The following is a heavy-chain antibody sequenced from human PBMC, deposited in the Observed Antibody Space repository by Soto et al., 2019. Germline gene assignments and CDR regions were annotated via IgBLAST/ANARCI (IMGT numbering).Heavy chain of an antibody. Sequence: ESGGGLVQPGGSLRLSCAASGFTFPLYWMSWVRQSPGGGLEWVANIKKDGSDTNYVDSVKGRFTVSRDNAKNSLYLQMDSLRAEDTAVYYCAKYNGYDLNYWGQGTLVIVSS. CDR1: GFTFPLYW. V-gene: IGHV3-7*01. D-gene: IGHD5-12*01. CDR2: IKKDGSDT. J-gene: IGHJ4*02. CDR3: AKYNGYDLNY.